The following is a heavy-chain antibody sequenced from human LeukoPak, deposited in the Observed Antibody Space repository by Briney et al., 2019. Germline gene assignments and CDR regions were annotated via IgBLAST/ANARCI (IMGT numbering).Heavy chain of an antibody. CDR3: ARVDLPYLNLAAIGS. CDR2: IYLYGTT. D-gene: IGHD6-25*01. Sequence: SETLSLTCSVSIGSISSCKWWSWVRQSPVKGLEWVGEIYLYGTTNYNPSFTSRVTMSVDKSKNQFSLKLSSVTAADTAVYYCARVDLPYLNLAAIGSWGQGTLVTVSS. CDR1: IGSISSCKW. J-gene: IGHJ4*02. V-gene: IGHV4-4*02.